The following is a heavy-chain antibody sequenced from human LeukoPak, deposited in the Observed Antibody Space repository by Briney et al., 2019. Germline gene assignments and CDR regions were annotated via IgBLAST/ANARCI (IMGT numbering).Heavy chain of an antibody. D-gene: IGHD3-10*01. V-gene: IGHV1-18*01. CDR1: GYTFTSYG. CDR3: ARREDYGSGSGYYYYYMDV. J-gene: IGHJ6*03. CDR2: SSAYNGNT. Sequence: ASVKVSCKASGYTFTSYGISWVRHAPGQGLEWMGWSSAYNGNTNYAQNLQGRVTMTTDTSTSTAYMELRSLRSDDTAVYYCARREDYGSGSGYYYYYMDVWGKGTTVTVSS.